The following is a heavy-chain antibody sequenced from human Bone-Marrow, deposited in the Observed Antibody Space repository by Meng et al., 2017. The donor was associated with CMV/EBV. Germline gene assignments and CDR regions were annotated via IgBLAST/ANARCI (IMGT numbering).Heavy chain of an antibody. CDR2: INPNSGGT. J-gene: IGHJ6*02. V-gene: IGHV1-2*02. CDR3: AREPRIATAGTKTGGYYYGMDV. CDR1: GYTFTGYY. D-gene: IGHD6-13*01. Sequence: ASVKASCKASGYTFTGYYMHWVRQAPGQGLEWMGWINPNSGGTNYAQKFQGRVTMTRDTSISTAYMELSRLRSDDTAVYYCAREPRIATAGTKTGGYYYGMDVWGQGTTVTVSS.